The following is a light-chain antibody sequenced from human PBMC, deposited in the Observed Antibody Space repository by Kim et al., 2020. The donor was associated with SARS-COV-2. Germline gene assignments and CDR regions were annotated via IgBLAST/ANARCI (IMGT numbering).Light chain of an antibody. CDR1: QSLVHSDGNTY. J-gene: IGKJ2*01. Sequence: DVVMTQSPLSLPVTLGQPASISCRSSQSLVHSDGNTYLNWFQQRPGQSPRRLIYKVSNRDSGVPDRFSGSGSGTDFTLKISRVEAEDVGVYYCMQGPHWPPYTFGQWTKLEI. V-gene: IGKV2-30*02. CDR3: MQGPHWPPYT. CDR2: KVS.